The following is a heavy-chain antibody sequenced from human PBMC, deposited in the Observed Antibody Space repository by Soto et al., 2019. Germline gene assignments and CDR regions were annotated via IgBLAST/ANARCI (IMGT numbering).Heavy chain of an antibody. J-gene: IGHJ4*02. CDR3: ARESGCSGGSCYFDY. V-gene: IGHV4-31*03. D-gene: IGHD2-15*01. CDR1: GGSISSGGYY. Sequence: QVQLQESGPGLVKPSQTLSLTCTVSGGSISSGGYYWSWIRQHPGKGLEWIGYIYYSGSTYYNPSLESRVTISVDTSKNQFSLKLSSVTAADTAVYYCARESGCSGGSCYFDYWGQGTLVTVSS. CDR2: IYYSGST.